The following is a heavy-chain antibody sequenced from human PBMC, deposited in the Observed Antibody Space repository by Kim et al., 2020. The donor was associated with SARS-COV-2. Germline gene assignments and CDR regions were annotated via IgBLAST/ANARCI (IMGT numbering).Heavy chain of an antibody. Sequence: STDSMQGRFTIAKDNTRITLYLQMNSLRADDAAVYYCAKVNYFGSYFYFDYWGQGVLVTVSS. CDR3: AKVNYFGSYFYFDY. D-gene: IGHD3-10*01. V-gene: IGHV3-23*01. J-gene: IGHJ4*02.